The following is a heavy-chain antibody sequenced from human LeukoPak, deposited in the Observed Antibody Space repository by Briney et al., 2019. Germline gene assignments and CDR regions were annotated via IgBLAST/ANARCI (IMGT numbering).Heavy chain of an antibody. J-gene: IGHJ5*02. V-gene: IGHV4-34*01. CDR2: IYYSGAT. CDR1: GGSFSGYY. Sequence: SETLSLTCAVYGGSFSGYYWSWIRQPPGKGLEWIGSIYYSGATYYNPSLKSRVIISVDTSKNQFSLKLTSVTAADTAVYYCARYLLDAMYWIDPWGQGTLVTVSS. CDR3: ARYLLDAMYWIDP. D-gene: IGHD2-2*01.